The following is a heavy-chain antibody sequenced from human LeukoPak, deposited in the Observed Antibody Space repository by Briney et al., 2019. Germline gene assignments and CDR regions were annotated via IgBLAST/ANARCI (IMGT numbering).Heavy chain of an antibody. Sequence: GRSLRLSCAASGFTFSSYGMHWVRQAPGKGLEWVAVISYDGSNKYYADSVKGRFTISRDNSKNTLHLQMNSLRAEDTAVYYCAKDVSPLYYDILTGIDYWGQGTLVTVSS. CDR2: ISYDGSNK. CDR1: GFTFSSYG. D-gene: IGHD3-9*01. V-gene: IGHV3-30*18. J-gene: IGHJ4*02. CDR3: AKDVSPLYYDILTGIDY.